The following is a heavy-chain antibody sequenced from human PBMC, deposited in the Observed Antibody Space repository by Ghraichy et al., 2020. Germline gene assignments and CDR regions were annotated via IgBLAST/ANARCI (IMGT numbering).Heavy chain of an antibody. CDR3: ARRYYGSGILSY. D-gene: IGHD3-10*01. CDR1: GGSISSSSYY. V-gene: IGHV4-39*01. Sequence: SETLSLTCTVSGGSISSSSYYWGWIRQPPRKGLEWIGSIYYSGSTYYNPSLKSRVTISVDTSKNQFSLKLSSVTAADTAVYYCARRYYGSGILSYWGQGTLVTVSS. J-gene: IGHJ4*02. CDR2: IYYSGST.